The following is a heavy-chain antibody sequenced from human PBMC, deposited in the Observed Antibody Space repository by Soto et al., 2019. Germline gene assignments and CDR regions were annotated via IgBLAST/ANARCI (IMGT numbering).Heavy chain of an antibody. Sequence: GRSLRLSCAASGFTSSNYAMSWIRQAPGKGLEWVSGITGSGGGTYYADSVKGRFTISRDNSKNTVYLQMNSLRADDTAVYYCATELTVAYKFDYWGQGTLVTVSS. D-gene: IGHD4-17*01. CDR1: GFTSSNYA. CDR2: ITGSGGGT. J-gene: IGHJ4*02. CDR3: ATELTVAYKFDY. V-gene: IGHV3-23*01.